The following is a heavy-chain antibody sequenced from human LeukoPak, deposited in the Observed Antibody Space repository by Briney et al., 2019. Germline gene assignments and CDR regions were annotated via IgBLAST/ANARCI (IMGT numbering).Heavy chain of an antibody. CDR3: ARGGWYDYVWGSYRPFDY. CDR2: IIPIFGTA. CDR1: GGTFSSYA. J-gene: IGHJ4*02. D-gene: IGHD3-16*02. Sequence: ASVKVSCKASGGTFSSYAISWVRQAPGQGLEWMGGIIPIFGTANYAQKFQGRVTITADESTSTAYMELSSLRSEDTAVYYCARGGWYDYVWGSYRPFDYWGQGTLVTVSS. V-gene: IGHV1-69*13.